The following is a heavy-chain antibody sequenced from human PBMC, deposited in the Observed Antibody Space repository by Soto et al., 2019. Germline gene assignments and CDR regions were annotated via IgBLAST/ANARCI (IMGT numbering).Heavy chain of an antibody. J-gene: IGHJ4*02. V-gene: IGHV1-46*01. CDR3: ARGRRDVI. Sequence: QVQLVQSGAELKRPGASVTISCTASGFPFTNYYMIWVRQAPGQGLEWMGKINPSGGSTTYAQNFQVRLNVTSDTSSSTLHMELIGLKSDDPAVYSCARGRRDVIWCQGTPVTVSS. CDR1: GFPFTNYY. CDR2: INPSGGST.